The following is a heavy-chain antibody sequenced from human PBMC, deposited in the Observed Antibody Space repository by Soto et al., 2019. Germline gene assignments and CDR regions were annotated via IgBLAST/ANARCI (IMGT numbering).Heavy chain of an antibody. V-gene: IGHV1-3*01. CDR3: ARDKNGSGFNGMDV. Sequence: ASVKVSCKASGYTFSSYAMHWVRQAPGQRLEWMGWINAGSGNTRYSQKFQDRVTITRDTSASTAYMELSSLRSEDTAVYYCARDKNGSGFNGMDVWGQGTTVTVSS. CDR2: INAGSGNT. J-gene: IGHJ6*02. CDR1: GYTFSSYA. D-gene: IGHD3-10*01.